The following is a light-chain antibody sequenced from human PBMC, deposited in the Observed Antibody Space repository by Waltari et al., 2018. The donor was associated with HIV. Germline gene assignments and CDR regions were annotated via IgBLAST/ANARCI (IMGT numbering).Light chain of an antibody. CDR3: QQYKGFTDYT. J-gene: IGKJ2*01. Sequence: DIQMTQSPSTLSASVGDRVPITCRASLDISSWLAWYQQKPGKAPKLLIYKASTLQSGVPSRVRGSGSGTEFTRTISSLQPDDFATYYCQQYKGFTDYTFGQGTKLEI. V-gene: IGKV1-5*03. CDR2: KAS. CDR1: LDISSW.